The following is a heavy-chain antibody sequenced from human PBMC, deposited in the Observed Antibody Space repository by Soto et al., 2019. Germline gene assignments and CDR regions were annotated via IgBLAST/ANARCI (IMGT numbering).Heavy chain of an antibody. J-gene: IGHJ4*02. CDR3: ARPDLGF. CDR2: IKDSGGST. CDR1: GFTLRTYA. V-gene: IGHV3-23*01. Sequence: AXGSRECSGSPSGFTLRTYARSWARLSPGKGLEWVSRIKDSGGSTAYADSVKGRFTISRNNSMNTPYLQMDSLRVEDTAIYNSARPDLGFWGQGSLVTVSS.